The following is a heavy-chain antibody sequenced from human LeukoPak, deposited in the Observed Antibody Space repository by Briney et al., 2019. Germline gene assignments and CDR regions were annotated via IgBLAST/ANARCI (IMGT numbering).Heavy chain of an antibody. CDR1: GYTFTNFD. D-gene: IGHD6-19*01. CDR3: ARGPQWRGDSYYMDV. CDR2: MNPNSGNT. J-gene: IGHJ6*03. Sequence: ASVKVSCKGSGYTFTNFDINWVRQATGQGLEWMGCMNPNSGNTDSAQKLHGRVTITMNTSISTAYIELSRLRSEDTAVYYCARGPQWRGDSYYMDVWGRGTTVTVSS. V-gene: IGHV1-8*01.